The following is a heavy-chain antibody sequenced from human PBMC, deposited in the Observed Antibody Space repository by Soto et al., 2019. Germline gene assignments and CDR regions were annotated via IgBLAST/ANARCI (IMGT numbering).Heavy chain of an antibody. Sequence: ASVKVSCKTSGGTFSSYAISWVRQAPGQGLEWMGGIVPLFRTTNYAQKFQGRVTITADTSTYTVYMELSGLRSDDTAIYYCARLTGVFRLVLDYWGQGTQVTVSS. J-gene: IGHJ4*02. CDR1: GGTFSSYA. V-gene: IGHV1-69*06. CDR3: ARLTGVFRLVLDY. D-gene: IGHD3-16*01. CDR2: IVPLFRTT.